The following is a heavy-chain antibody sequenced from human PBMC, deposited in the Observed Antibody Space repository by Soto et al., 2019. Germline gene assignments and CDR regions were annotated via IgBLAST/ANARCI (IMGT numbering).Heavy chain of an antibody. Sequence: EVQLVESGGGLVQPGGSLRLSCAASGFTFSSYEMNWVRQAPGKGLEWVSYISSSGSTIYYADSVKGRFTISRDNAKNSLYLQMNSLRGQDTAVYYCARATHGGAADDYWGQGTLVTVSS. CDR2: ISSSGSTI. D-gene: IGHD3-16*01. J-gene: IGHJ4*02. CDR1: GFTFSSYE. V-gene: IGHV3-48*03. CDR3: ARATHGGAADDY.